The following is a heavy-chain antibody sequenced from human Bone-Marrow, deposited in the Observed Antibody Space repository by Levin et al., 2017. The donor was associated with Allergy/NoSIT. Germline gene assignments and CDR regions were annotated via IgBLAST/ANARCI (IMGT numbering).Heavy chain of an antibody. J-gene: IGHJ4*02. CDR2: IYSGGDT. CDR3: ARNGVGTAAGTP. V-gene: IGHV3-66*01. D-gene: IGHD6-13*01. CDR1: GFRVSRTY. Sequence: LSLTCAASGFRVSRTYMSWVRQAPGKGLEWVSLIYSGGDTQYADSVKGRFTISRDNSRNTLYLQMNSLRGDDTAVYYCARNGVGTAAGTPWGQGTLVTVSS.